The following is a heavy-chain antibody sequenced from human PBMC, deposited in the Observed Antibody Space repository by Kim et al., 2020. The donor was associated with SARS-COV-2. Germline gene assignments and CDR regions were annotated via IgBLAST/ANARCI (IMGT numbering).Heavy chain of an antibody. CDR1: GYTFTSYG. V-gene: IGHV1-18*01. Sequence: ASVKVSCKASGYTFTSYGISWVRQAPGQGLEWMGWISAYNGNTNYAQKLQGRVTMTTDTSTSTAYMELRSLRSDDTAVYYCAREHRMIDVLLWFGELTTNWFDPWGQGTLVTVSS. J-gene: IGHJ5*02. CDR2: ISAYNGNT. CDR3: AREHRMIDVLLWFGELTTNWFDP. D-gene: IGHD3-10*01.